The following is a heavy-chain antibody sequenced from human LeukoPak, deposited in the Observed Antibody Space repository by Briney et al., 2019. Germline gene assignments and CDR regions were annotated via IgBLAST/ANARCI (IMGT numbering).Heavy chain of an antibody. D-gene: IGHD3-9*01. Sequence: PSETLSLTCTLSGGSISNYYWNWIRQPPGKGLEWVGYIFYTGGTNYNPSLKSRVTISEDTSKNQFSLKLTSVTAADTAVYYCARGFDAHNAFDIWGQGTMVTVSS. CDR1: GGSISNYY. V-gene: IGHV4-59*01. CDR2: IFYTGGT. J-gene: IGHJ3*02. CDR3: ARGFDAHNAFDI.